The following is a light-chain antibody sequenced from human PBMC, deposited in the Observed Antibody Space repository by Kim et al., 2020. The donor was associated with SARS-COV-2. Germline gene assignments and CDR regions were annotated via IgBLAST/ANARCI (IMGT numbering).Light chain of an antibody. CDR3: QQRNIWPVS. V-gene: IGKV3-11*01. J-gene: IGKJ4*01. Sequence: EIVLTQSPATLSLSPVERATLSCRASQSVSSNLAWYQQKPGQAPRLLIDGASNRATGIPARFSGSGSGTDFTLTISSLEPEDFAVYYCQQRNIWPVSFGGGTQV. CDR2: GAS. CDR1: QSVSSN.